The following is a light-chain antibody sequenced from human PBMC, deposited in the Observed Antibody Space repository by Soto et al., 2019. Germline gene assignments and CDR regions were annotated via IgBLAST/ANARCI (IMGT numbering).Light chain of an antibody. J-gene: IGLJ1*01. CDR1: KXDIGVYDF. CDR3: KSYAGSNTYV. V-gene: IGLV2-8*01. CDR2: EVV. Sequence: QSALTQPPSASGSPGQSVTISCTGTKXDIGVYDFVSWYQHHPGKAPRLIIYEVVQRPSGVPDRFSGSKSGNTASLTVSGLQAADEGDYFCKSYAGSNTYVFGSGTKVTVL.